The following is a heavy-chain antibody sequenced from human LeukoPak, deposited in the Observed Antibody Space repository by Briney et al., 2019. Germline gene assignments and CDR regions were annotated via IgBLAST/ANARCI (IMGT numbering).Heavy chain of an antibody. CDR2: ISGSGGST. J-gene: IGHJ4*02. CDR1: GFTFSSYA. Sequence: GGSLRLSCAASGFTFSSYAMNWVRQAPGKGLEWVSAISGSGGSTYYADSAKGRFTISRDNSKNTLYLQVDSLRAEDTAVYYCAKRPYCSSTSCYFDYWGQGTLVTVSS. CDR3: AKRPYCSSTSCYFDY. D-gene: IGHD2-2*01. V-gene: IGHV3-23*01.